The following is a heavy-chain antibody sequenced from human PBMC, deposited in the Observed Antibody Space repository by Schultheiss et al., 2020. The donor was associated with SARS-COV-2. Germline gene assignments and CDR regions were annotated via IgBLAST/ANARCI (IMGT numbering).Heavy chain of an antibody. CDR1: GGSVSSGSYY. D-gene: IGHD2-2*01. CDR2: IYYSGST. CDR3: ATHPLPFYFDY. V-gene: IGHV4-61*01. Sequence: SETLSLTCTVSGGSVSSGSYYWSWIRQPPGKGLEWIGYIYYSGSTNYNPSLKSRVTISVDTSKNQFSLKVSSVTAADTAVSFCATHPLPFYFDYWGQETLVTVSS. J-gene: IGHJ4*02.